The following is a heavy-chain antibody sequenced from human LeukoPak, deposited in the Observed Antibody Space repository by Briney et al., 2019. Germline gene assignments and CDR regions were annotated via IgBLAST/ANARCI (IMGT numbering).Heavy chain of an antibody. J-gene: IGHJ5*02. CDR1: VYTFTGYF. D-gene: IGHD2-2*01. Sequence: ASVKVSCKASVYTFTGYFMHWVRQAPGQGREWMGRINPNSGGTNYAHKFQGRVTIPRDTPISTAYMELSRLRSDDTGVYYCARIVVPAASWFDPWGQGTLVTVSS. CDR2: INPNSGGT. CDR3: ARIVVPAASWFDP. V-gene: IGHV1-2*05.